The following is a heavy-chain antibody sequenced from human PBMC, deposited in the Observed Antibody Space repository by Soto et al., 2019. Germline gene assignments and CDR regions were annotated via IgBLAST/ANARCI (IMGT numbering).Heavy chain of an antibody. Sequence: GSLKISCKGSGYSFTSYWIGWVRQMPGKGLEWMGIIYPGDSDTRYSPSFQGQVTISADKSISTAYLQWSSLKASDTAMYYCARAAGSWDVYYYVMDVWGQGTTVTVSS. CDR2: IYPGDSDT. CDR3: ARAAGSWDVYYYVMDV. CDR1: GYSFTSYW. J-gene: IGHJ6*02. D-gene: IGHD1-26*01. V-gene: IGHV5-51*01.